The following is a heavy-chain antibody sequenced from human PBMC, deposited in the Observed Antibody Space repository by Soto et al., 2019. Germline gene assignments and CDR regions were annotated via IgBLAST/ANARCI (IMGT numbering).Heavy chain of an antibody. D-gene: IGHD5-12*01. CDR3: ARGVYSGYDDAFDI. V-gene: IGHV4-34*01. J-gene: IGHJ3*02. CDR2: INHSGST. Sequence: SETLSLTCAVYGGSFSGYYWSWIRQPPGKGLEWIGEINHSGSTNYNPSLKSRVTISVDTSKNQFSLKLSSVTAADTAVYYCARGVYSGYDDAFDIWGQGTMFTV. CDR1: GGSFSGYY.